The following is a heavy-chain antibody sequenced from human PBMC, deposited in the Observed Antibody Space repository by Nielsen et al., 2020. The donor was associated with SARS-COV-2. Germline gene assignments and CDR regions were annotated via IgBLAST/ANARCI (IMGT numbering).Heavy chain of an antibody. Sequence: SETLSLTCTVSGDSISSNNYHWGWIRQPPGKGQEWIGTIYYSGSTKYNPSLKSRVTVSLDTSKNQFSLKLSSVTAVDTAVYYCASTFTGAAAGTWWFDPWGQGTLVTVSS. CDR1: GDSISSNNYH. D-gene: IGHD6-13*01. CDR3: ASTFTGAAAGTWWFDP. J-gene: IGHJ5*02. CDR2: IYYSGST. V-gene: IGHV4-39*07.